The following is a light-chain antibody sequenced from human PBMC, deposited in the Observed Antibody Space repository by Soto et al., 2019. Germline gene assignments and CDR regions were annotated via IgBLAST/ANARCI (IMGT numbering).Light chain of an antibody. CDR2: DAS. CDR3: QQYDNFPIT. Sequence: DIQMTQSPSSLSASVGDRVTITCQASQHISHYLNWYQQKPGEAPKLLIYDASNLKTGVPSRFIGGGSGTQFTFTINSLQPYDIAVDYCQQYDNFPITFGPGTKVYSK. CDR1: QHISHY. J-gene: IGKJ3*01. V-gene: IGKV1-33*01.